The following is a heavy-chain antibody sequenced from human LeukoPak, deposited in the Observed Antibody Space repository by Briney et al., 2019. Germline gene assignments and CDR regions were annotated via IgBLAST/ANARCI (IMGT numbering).Heavy chain of an antibody. D-gene: IGHD2-8*02. J-gene: IGHJ4*02. CDR3: AKGGGVIGRSYYFDY. CDR1: GFPFSTYG. Sequence: PGMSLRLSCAASGFPFSTYGMHWVRQAPGKGLEWVAAISNGGNNKFYADSVKGRFTISRDNPKNTMNLQMNSLRAEDTAVYYRAKGGGVIGRSYYFDYWGQGTLVTVSS. V-gene: IGHV3-30*18. CDR2: ISNGGNNK.